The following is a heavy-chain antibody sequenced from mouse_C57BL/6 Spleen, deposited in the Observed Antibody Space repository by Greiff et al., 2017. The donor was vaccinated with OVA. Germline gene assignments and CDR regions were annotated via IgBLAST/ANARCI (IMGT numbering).Heavy chain of an antibody. V-gene: IGHV3-6*01. D-gene: IGHD1-1*01. J-gene: IGHJ1*03. CDR1: GYSITSGYY. CDR3: ARDYYGSSWYFDV. CDR2: ISYNGSN. Sequence: EVQLVESGPGLVKPSQSLSLTCYVTGYSITSGYYWNCIRQFPGNTLALMGCISYNGSNNYNPSLKNRISITRDTSKNQFFLKLNSVTTEDTSTYYCARDYYGSSWYFDVWGTGTTVTVSS.